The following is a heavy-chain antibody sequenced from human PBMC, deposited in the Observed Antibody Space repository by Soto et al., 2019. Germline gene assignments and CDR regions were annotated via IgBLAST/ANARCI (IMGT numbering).Heavy chain of an antibody. CDR3: ARIGGDYCSSTSCYRDYYYGMDV. J-gene: IGHJ6*02. D-gene: IGHD2-2*01. V-gene: IGHV5-10-1*01. Sequence: PGESLKISCKGSGYSFTSYWISWVRQMPGKGLEWMGRIDPSDSYTNYSPSFQGHVTISADKSISTAYLQWSSLKASDTAMYYCARIGGDYCSSTSCYRDYYYGMDVWGQGTTVTVSS. CDR2: IDPSDSYT. CDR1: GYSFTSYW.